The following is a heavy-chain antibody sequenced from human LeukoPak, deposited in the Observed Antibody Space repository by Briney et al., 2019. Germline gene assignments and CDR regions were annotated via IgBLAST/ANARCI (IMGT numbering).Heavy chain of an antibody. CDR2: IYYSGST. V-gene: IGHV4-59*01. D-gene: IGHD6-19*01. CDR1: GGSINDYY. CDR3: ARVYTSGWPRTADV. Sequence: SETLSLTCTVSGGSINDYYWTWIRQPPGKGLHWLGHIYYSGSTKYNPSLNNRVTMSVDTSKNQFSLKLDAVTAADTAVYYCARVYTSGWPRTADVWGKGTRATVSS. J-gene: IGHJ6*04.